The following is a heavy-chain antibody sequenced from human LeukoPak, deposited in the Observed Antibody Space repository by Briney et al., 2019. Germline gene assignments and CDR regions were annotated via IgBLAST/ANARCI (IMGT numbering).Heavy chain of an antibody. V-gene: IGHV1-2*02. CDR3: ARDAANPYVEMATLEYYFDY. Sequence: GASVKVSCKASGYTFTGYYMHWVRQAPGQGLEWMGWINPNSGGTNYAQKFQGRVTMTRDTSISTAYMELSRLRSDDTAVYYCARDAANPYVEMATLEYYFDYWGQGTLVTVSS. J-gene: IGHJ4*02. CDR1: GYTFTGYY. D-gene: IGHD5-24*01. CDR2: INPNSGGT.